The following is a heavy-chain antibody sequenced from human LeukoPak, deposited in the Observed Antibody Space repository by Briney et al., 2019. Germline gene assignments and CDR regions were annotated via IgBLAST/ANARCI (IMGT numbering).Heavy chain of an antibody. CDR2: IGGSGAST. Sequence: GGSLRLSCAASGFTFRTYTMNWVRQAPGEGLEWVSTIGGSGASTYYGDSVKGRFAISRDNSKNMLFLDMNSLKAEDTAIYYCARRLSPDYYDSGRLPRGYGMDVWGQGTKVTVSS. V-gene: IGHV3-23*01. CDR1: GFTFRTYT. CDR3: ARRLSPDYYDSGRLPRGYGMDV. J-gene: IGHJ6*02. D-gene: IGHD3-10*01.